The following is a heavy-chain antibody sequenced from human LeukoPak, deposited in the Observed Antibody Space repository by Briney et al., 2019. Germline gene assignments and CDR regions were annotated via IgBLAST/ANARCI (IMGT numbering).Heavy chain of an antibody. CDR3: ARVSTSLYYFDY. CDR1: GFTFSSYS. Sequence: PGGSLRLSCAASGFTFSSYSMNWVRQAPGKGLEWVSSISSSSSYIYYADSVKGRFTISRDNAKNSLYLQMNRLRAEDTAVYYCARVSTSLYYFDYWGQGTLVTVSS. V-gene: IGHV3-21*01. J-gene: IGHJ4*02. CDR2: ISSSSSYI. D-gene: IGHD2-2*01.